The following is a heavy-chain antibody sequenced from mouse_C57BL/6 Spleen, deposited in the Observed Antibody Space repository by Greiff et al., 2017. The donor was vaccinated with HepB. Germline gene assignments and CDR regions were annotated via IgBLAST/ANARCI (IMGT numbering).Heavy chain of an antibody. CDR2: ICSGGST. V-gene: IGHV2-2*01. J-gene: IGHJ1*03. CDR1: GFSLTSYG. Sequence: QVQLQQSGPGLVQPSQSLSITCTVSGFSLTSYGVHWVRQSPGKGLGWLGVICSGGSTDYNAAFISRLSISKDNSKSQVFFKMNSLQADDTAIYYCARSLITTVVDWYFDVWGTGTTVTVSS. D-gene: IGHD1-1*01. CDR3: ARSLITTVVDWYFDV.